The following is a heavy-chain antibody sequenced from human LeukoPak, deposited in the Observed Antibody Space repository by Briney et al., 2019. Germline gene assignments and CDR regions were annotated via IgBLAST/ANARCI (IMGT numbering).Heavy chain of an antibody. V-gene: IGHV3-23*01. CDR1: GFNFRAYA. D-gene: IGHD5-12*01. CDR3: AKDGVATQHALDI. CDR2: ISGSGGTT. J-gene: IGHJ3*02. Sequence: PGGSVRLSCAASGFNFRAYAMTWVRQAPGKGLDWVSGISGSGGTTYYADSVRGRFTISGDNSKNTVYLQLNNLRAEDTAVYYCAKDGVATQHALDIWGHGTMVTVSS.